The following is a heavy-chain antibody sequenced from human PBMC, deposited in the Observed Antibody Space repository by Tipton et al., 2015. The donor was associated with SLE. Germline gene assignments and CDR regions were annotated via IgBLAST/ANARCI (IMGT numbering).Heavy chain of an antibody. Sequence: TLSLTCTVSGGSISSGSYYWSWIRQPAGKGLEWIGYTYTSGSTNYNPSLKSRVTISVDTSKNQFSLKLSSVTAADTAVYYCAREYVVFDYWGQGTLVTVSS. V-gene: IGHV4-61*09. CDR1: GGSISSGSYY. D-gene: IGHD2-21*01. CDR3: AREYVVFDY. CDR2: TYTSGST. J-gene: IGHJ4*02.